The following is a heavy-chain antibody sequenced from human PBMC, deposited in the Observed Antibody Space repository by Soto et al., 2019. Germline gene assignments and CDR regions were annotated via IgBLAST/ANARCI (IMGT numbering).Heavy chain of an antibody. CDR1: GFTVSNNY. Sequence: EVQLVESGGGLIQPGGSLRLSCAVSGFTVSNNYMSWVRQAPGKGLEGVSVIYSGGYTAYGDSVKGRFTISRDNSNHTIYLQRTGLRAPATAVYFWAPTRGGGGYWGQGTLVTVSS. V-gene: IGHV3-53*01. CDR3: APTRGGGGY. J-gene: IGHJ4*02. CDR2: IYSGGYT. D-gene: IGHD3-10*01.